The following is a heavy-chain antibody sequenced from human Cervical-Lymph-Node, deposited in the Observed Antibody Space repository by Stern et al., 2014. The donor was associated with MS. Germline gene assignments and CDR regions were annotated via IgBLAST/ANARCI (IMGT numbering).Heavy chain of an antibody. CDR1: GFTFDDYA. D-gene: IGHD2/OR15-2a*01. Sequence: EVQLEESGGGLVQPGRSLRLSCAASGFTFDDYAMHWVRQAPGKGLEWVSGINWNSDIIGYADSVKGRFTISRDNAKNSLSLQINSLRAEDTAVYYCAKDYAASFFYNGMDVWGQGTTVTVSS. CDR3: AKDYAASFFYNGMDV. J-gene: IGHJ6*02. V-gene: IGHV3-9*01. CDR2: INWNSDII.